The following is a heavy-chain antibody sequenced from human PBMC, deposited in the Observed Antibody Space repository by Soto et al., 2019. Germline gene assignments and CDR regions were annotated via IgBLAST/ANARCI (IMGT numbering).Heavy chain of an antibody. D-gene: IGHD3-9*01. CDR2: IYYSGST. J-gene: IGHJ4*02. CDR1: GGSISSGGYY. V-gene: IGHV4-31*03. Sequence: PSETLSLTCTVSGGSISSGGYYWSWIRQHPGKGLEWIGYIYYSGSTYYNPSLKSRVTISVDTSKNQFSLKLSSVTAADTAVYYCAADLEPDYDILTGYLPGVNYWGQGTLVTVSS. CDR3: AADLEPDYDILTGYLPGVNY.